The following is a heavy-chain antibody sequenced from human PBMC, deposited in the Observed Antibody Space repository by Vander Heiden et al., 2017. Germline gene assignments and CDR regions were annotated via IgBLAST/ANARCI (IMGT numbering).Heavy chain of an antibody. D-gene: IGHD1-26*01. J-gene: IGHJ4*02. CDR1: GYTFSSYG. V-gene: IGHV1-18*01. CDR3: ATYRLGRGVFDF. Sequence: QFHLVQSGAEMKKPGASVKVSCKTSGYTFSSYGITWVRQAPRQGLEWMGWISGHNGVTNLARNFQYRVILTTDTSTSTAYIELWSLRSDDTAAYYCATYRLGRGVFDFWGQGTVVTVSS. CDR2: ISGHNGVT.